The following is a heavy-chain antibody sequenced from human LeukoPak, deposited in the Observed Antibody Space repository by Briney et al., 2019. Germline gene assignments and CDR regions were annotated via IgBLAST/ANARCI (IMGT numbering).Heavy chain of an antibody. CDR3: ARVQWELLHYFDY. V-gene: IGHV1-2*02. CDR2: INPNSGGT. CDR1: GYTFTGYY. Sequence: ASVKVSCKASGYTFTGYYMHWVRQAPGQGLEWMGWINPNSGGTNYAQKSQGRVTMTRDTSISTAYMELSRLRSDGTAVYYCARVQWELLHYFDYWGQGTLVTVSS. J-gene: IGHJ4*02. D-gene: IGHD1-26*01.